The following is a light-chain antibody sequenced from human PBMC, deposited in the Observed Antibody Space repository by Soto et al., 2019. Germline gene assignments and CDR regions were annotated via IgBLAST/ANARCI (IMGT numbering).Light chain of an antibody. CDR1: QSISSW. CDR3: QQYNSYSPLT. J-gene: IGKJ4*01. V-gene: IGKV1-5*01. Sequence: DIHMTQYPSTLSASVGDRVTITCRASQSISSWLAWYQQKPGKAPKLLIYDASSLESGVPSRFSGSGSGTEFTLTISSLQPDDFATYYCQQYNSYSPLTFGGGTKVDIK. CDR2: DAS.